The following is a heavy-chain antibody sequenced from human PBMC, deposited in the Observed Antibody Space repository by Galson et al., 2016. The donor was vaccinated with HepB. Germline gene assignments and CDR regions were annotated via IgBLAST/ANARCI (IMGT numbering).Heavy chain of an antibody. Sequence: SLRLSCAASGFTFSSYAMSWVRQAPGKGLEWVSTITGSGGWIKYADTVTGRLITSRDNSKNTLYLQLNSLRAEDTAVYYCAKDGGYCSDATCYYRNSWGQGTLVTVSS. CDR2: ITGSGGWI. D-gene: IGHD2-15*01. V-gene: IGHV3-23*01. CDR3: AKDGGYCSDATCYYRNS. J-gene: IGHJ4*02. CDR1: GFTFSSYA.